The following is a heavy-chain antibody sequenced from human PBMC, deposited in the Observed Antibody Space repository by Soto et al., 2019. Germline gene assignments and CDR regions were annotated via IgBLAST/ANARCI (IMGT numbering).Heavy chain of an antibody. D-gene: IGHD3-22*01. Sequence: QVQLVESGGSVVQPGGSLRLSCAASGFTFSTSVMHWVRQAPGKGLEWMAIISYGGVNKYYADSVKGRFTISRDISESTLYLQMNSLRTEDTAVYYCAREEFEDGRGHFDYWGQGTLVSVSS. CDR3: AREEFEDGRGHFDY. J-gene: IGHJ4*02. CDR1: GFTFSTSV. CDR2: ISYGGVNK. V-gene: IGHV3-30-3*01.